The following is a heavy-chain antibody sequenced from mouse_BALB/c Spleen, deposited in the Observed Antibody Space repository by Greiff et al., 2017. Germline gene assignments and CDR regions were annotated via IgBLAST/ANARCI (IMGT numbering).Heavy chain of an antibody. Sequence: EVKLVESGGGLVQPGGSRKLSCAASGFTFSSFGVHWVRQAPEKGLEWVAYISSGSSTIYYADTVKGRFTISRDNPKNTLFLQMTSLRSEDTAMYYCARGGLRGYYYAMDYWGQGTSVTVSS. CDR3: ARGGLRGYYYAMDY. CDR1: GFTFSSFG. V-gene: IGHV5-17*02. CDR2: ISSGSSTI. D-gene: IGHD1-1*01. J-gene: IGHJ4*01.